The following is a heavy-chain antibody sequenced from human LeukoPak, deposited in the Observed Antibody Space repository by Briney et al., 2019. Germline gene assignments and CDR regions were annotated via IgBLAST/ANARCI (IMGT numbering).Heavy chain of an antibody. D-gene: IGHD5-24*01. CDR2: INQAGTEK. CDR3: ARVRGGYYFDF. J-gene: IGHJ4*02. Sequence: PGGSLRLSCAASGFTFGSYWMNWVRQAPGKGLEWVANINQAGTEKYYVDSMKGRFTISRDNAKNSLFLQMNSLRAEDTAVYFCARVRGGYYFDFWGQGTLVTVSS. CDR1: GFTFGSYW. V-gene: IGHV3-7*04.